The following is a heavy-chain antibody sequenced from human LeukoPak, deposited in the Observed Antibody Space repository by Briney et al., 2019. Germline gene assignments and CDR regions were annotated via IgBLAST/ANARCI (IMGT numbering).Heavy chain of an antibody. CDR3: ARDLGGYDILTGSDY. Sequence: PGGSLRLSCAAPGFTFSSYAMHWVRQAPGKGLEWVAVISYDGSNKYYADSVKGRFTISRDNSKNTLYLQMNSLRAEDTAVYYCARDLGGYDILTGSDYWGQGTLVTVSS. V-gene: IGHV3-30-3*01. CDR2: ISYDGSNK. CDR1: GFTFSSYA. D-gene: IGHD3-9*01. J-gene: IGHJ4*02.